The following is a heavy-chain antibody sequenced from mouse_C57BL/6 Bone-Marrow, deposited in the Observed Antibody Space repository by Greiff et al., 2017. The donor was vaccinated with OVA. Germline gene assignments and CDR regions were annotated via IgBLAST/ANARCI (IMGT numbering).Heavy chain of an antibody. D-gene: IGHD2-14*01. CDR1: GFTFSSYA. CDR3: ARDGGYD. CDR2: ISDGGSYT. V-gene: IGHV5-4*01. J-gene: IGHJ3*01. Sequence: EVKLVESGGGLVKPGGSLKLSCAASGFTFSSYAMSWVRQTPEKRLEWVATISDGGSYTYYPDNVKGRFTISRDNAKNNLYLQMSHLKSEDTAMYYCARDGGYDWGQGTLVTVSA.